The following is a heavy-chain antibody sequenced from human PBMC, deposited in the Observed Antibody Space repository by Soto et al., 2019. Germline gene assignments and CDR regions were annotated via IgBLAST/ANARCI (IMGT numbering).Heavy chain of an antibody. Sequence: ASLKVSCKASGYTFTSYAMHWVRQAPGQRLEWMGWINAGNGNTRYSQKFQGRVTITRDTSASTAYMELSSLRSEDTAVYYCARGLNGYLHYFDYWGQGTLVTVSS. CDR1: GYTFTSYA. CDR2: INAGNGNT. D-gene: IGHD5-18*01. J-gene: IGHJ4*02. V-gene: IGHV1-3*01. CDR3: ARGLNGYLHYFDY.